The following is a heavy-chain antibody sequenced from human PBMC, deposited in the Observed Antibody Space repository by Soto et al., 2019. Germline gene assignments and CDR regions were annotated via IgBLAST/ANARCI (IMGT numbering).Heavy chain of an antibody. CDR1: GGSISSGGYY. Sequence: QVQLQESGPGLVKPSQTLSLTCTVSGGSISSGGYYWSWIRQHPGKGLEWIGYIYYSGSTYYNPSLKSRVNISVDTSKNQFSLKLSSVTAADTAVYYCARAGYCSGGSCYRFDYWGQGTLVTVSS. D-gene: IGHD2-15*01. V-gene: IGHV4-31*03. J-gene: IGHJ4*02. CDR3: ARAGYCSGGSCYRFDY. CDR2: IYYSGST.